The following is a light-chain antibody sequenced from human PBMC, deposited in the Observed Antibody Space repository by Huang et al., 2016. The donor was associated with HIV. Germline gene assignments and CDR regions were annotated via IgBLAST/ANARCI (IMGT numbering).Light chain of an antibody. CDR2: DAS. V-gene: IGKV3-11*01. CDR1: QSISTY. Sequence: EIVLTQSPATLSLSPGERATLSCRASQSISTYLAWFQQKPGQAPRLLIYDASNRATGIPARCSGSGSGTDFTLTISSLEPEDFAFYYCQQRFTFGPGTKVDIK. CDR3: QQRFT. J-gene: IGKJ3*01.